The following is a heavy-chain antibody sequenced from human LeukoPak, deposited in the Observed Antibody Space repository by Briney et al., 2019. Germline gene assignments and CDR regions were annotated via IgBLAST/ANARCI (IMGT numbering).Heavy chain of an antibody. CDR2: IIPVFDTA. V-gene: IGHV1-69*01. CDR3: ARAYMTATRHFDY. CDR1: GGTFSTYT. J-gene: IGHJ4*02. Sequence: SVKVSCKASGGTFSTYTISWVRQAPGQGLEWMGGIIPVFDTANYAQKFQGRVTISADESTSTAYMELSSLRSEDTAVYYCARAYMTATRHFDYWGQGTLVTVSS. D-gene: IGHD2-21*02.